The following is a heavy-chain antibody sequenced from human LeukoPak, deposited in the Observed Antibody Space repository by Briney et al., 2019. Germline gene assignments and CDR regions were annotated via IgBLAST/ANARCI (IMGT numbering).Heavy chain of an antibody. CDR2: INPNNGGT. V-gene: IGHV1-2*02. Sequence: GASVKVSCKASGYTFTGNYIHWVRQAPGQGLEWMGWINPNNGGTNYAQKFQGRVTMTRDTSITTAYMELSSLRPDDTAVYYCARAGLINDFDYWGQGTLVTVSS. CDR1: GYTFTGNY. J-gene: IGHJ4*02. CDR3: ARAGLINDFDY. D-gene: IGHD3/OR15-3a*01.